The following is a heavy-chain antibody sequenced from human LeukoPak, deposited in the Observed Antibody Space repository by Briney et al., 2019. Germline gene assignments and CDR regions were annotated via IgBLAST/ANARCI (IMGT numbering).Heavy chain of an antibody. J-gene: IGHJ6*02. CDR2: IWYDGSNK. Sequence: GGSLRLSCAASGFTFSSYGMHWVRQAPGKGLERVAVIWYDGSNKYYADSVKGRFTISRDNSKNTLYLQMNSLRAEDTAVYYCARGQLRYFTYGMDVWGQGTTVTVSS. V-gene: IGHV3-33*08. CDR3: ARGQLRYFTYGMDV. CDR1: GFTFSSYG. D-gene: IGHD3-9*01.